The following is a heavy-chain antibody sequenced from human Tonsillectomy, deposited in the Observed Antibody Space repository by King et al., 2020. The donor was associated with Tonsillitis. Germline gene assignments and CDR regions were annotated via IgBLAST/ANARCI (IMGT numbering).Heavy chain of an antibody. V-gene: IGHV3-30*18. J-gene: IGHJ6*02. CDR2: ISYDGSNK. CDR1: GFTFSSYG. D-gene: IGHD2-2*01. CDR3: AKDPERDIIVVSYYYGMDV. Sequence: VQLVQSGGGVVQPGRSLRLSCAASGFTFSSYGMHWVRQAPGKGLGWVAVISYDGSNKYYADSVKGRFTISRDNSKNTLYLQMNSLRAEDTAVYYCAKDPERDIIVVSYYYGMDVWGQGTTVTVSS.